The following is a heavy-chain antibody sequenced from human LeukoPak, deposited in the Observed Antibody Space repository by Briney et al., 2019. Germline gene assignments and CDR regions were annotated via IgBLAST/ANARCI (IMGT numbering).Heavy chain of an antibody. D-gene: IGHD3-9*01. Sequence: SETLSLTCTVSGGSISSYYWSWIRQPPGKGLEWIGYIYYSGSTNYNPSLKSRVTISVDTSKNQFSLKLSSVTAADTAVYYCARSNYDNLTGYYPPYYWGQGTLVTVSS. CDR3: ARSNYDNLTGYYPPYY. V-gene: IGHV4-59*01. CDR1: GGSISSYY. J-gene: IGHJ4*02. CDR2: IYYSGST.